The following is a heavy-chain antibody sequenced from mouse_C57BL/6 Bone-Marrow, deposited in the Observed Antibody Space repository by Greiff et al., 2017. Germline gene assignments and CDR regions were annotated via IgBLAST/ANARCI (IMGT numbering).Heavy chain of an antibody. D-gene: IGHD2-2*01. CDR3: ARRRDFGYDAAWFAY. CDR2: IHPNSGST. V-gene: IGHV1-64*01. J-gene: IGHJ3*01. CDR1: GYTFTSYW. Sequence: VQLQQPGAELVKPGASVKLSCKASGYTFTSYWMHWVKQRPGQGLEWIGMIHPNSGSTNDNEKLKSKATLTVDKSSSTAYMQLSSLTSEDSAVYYCARRRDFGYDAAWFAYWGQGTLVTVSA.